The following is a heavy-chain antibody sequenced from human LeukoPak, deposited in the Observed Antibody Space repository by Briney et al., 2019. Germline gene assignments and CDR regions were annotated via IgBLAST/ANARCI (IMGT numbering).Heavy chain of an antibody. V-gene: IGHV3-30-3*01. J-gene: IGHJ4*02. CDR1: GFTFSSYA. CDR3: ARDGGSGSYYNEPSYFDY. Sequence: GGSLRLSCAASGFTFSSYAMHWVRQAPGKGLEWVAVISYDGSNKYYADSVKGRFTISRDNAKNSLYLQMNSLRAEDTAVYYCARDGGSGSYYNEPSYFDYWGQGTLVTVSS. CDR2: ISYDGSNK. D-gene: IGHD3-10*01.